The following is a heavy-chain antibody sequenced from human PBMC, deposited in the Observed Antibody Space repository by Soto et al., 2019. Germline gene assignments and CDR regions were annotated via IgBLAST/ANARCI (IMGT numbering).Heavy chain of an antibody. CDR2: IYSGGST. V-gene: IGHV3-53*04. D-gene: IGHD4-4*01. Sequence: GGSLRLSCAASGFTVSSNYMSWVSQAPGKGLEWVSVIYSGGSTYYADSVKGRFTISGHNSKNTLYLQMHSLRAEDTALYYCATLSSPHDYRYYYYYMDVWGKGTTVTVSS. J-gene: IGHJ6*03. CDR3: ATLSSPHDYRYYYYYMDV. CDR1: GFTVSSNY.